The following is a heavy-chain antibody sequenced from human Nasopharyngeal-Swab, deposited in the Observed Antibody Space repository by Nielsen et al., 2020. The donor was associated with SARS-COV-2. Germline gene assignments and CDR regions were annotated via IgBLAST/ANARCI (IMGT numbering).Heavy chain of an antibody. CDR3: ARGGSGYDPLDY. V-gene: IGHV3-53*04. CDR1: GFTVSSNY. CDR2: IYSGGST. D-gene: IGHD5-12*01. J-gene: IGHJ4*02. Sequence: GGSLRLSCAASGFTVSSNYMNWVRQAPGKGLEWVSVIYSGGSTYYADSVKGRFTISRHISRNTLCLQMNSLRAEDTAVYFCARGGSGYDPLDYWGQGTLVTVSS.